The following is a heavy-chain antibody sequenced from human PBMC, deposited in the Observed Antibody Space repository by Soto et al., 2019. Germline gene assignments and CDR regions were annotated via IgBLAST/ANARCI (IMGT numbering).Heavy chain of an antibody. Sequence: QVQLVESGGGLVKPGGSLRLSCAASGFTFSDYYMSWIRQAPGKGLEWVSYISSSGSTIYYADSVKGRFTISRDNAKNSLYLQMNSLRADDTAVYYCARDGGVSYGDYDYYYYGMDVWGQGTTVTVSS. V-gene: IGHV3-11*01. CDR2: ISSSGSTI. CDR3: ARDGGVSYGDYDYYYYGMDV. J-gene: IGHJ6*02. D-gene: IGHD4-17*01. CDR1: GFTFSDYY.